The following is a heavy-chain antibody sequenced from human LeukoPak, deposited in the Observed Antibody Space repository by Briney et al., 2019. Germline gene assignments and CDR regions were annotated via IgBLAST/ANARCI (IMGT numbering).Heavy chain of an antibody. J-gene: IGHJ4*02. CDR3: ARGAYCGGDCTGGFDY. CDR2: IYYSGST. D-gene: IGHD2-21*02. Sequence: SETLSLTCTVSGGSISGSSFYWDWIRQPPGKGLEWMGGIYYSGSTYYNPSLKGRVTISVDTSKNQFSLKLSSVTAADTAVYYCARGAYCGGDCTGGFDYWGQGTLVTVSS. CDR1: GGSISGSSFY. V-gene: IGHV4-39*01.